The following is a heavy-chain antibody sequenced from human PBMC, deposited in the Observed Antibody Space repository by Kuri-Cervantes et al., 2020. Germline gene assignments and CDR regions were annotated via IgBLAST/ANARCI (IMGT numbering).Heavy chain of an antibody. CDR3: ARSGITIFGVVTPFDY. D-gene: IGHD3-3*01. CDR2: IIPIFGTA. V-gene: IGHV1-69*13. J-gene: IGHJ4*02. Sequence: SVKVSCKASGGTFSSYAISWVRQAPGQGLEWMGGIIPIFGTANYAQKFQGRVTITADESTSTAYMELSRLRSDDTAVYYCARSGITIFGVVTPFDYWGQGTLVTVSS. CDR1: GGTFSSYA.